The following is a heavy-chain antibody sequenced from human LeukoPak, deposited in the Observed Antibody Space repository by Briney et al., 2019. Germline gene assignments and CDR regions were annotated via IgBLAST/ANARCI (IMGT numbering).Heavy chain of an antibody. V-gene: IGHV4-59*01. CDR1: GGSISSYY. CDR2: IYYSGNT. Sequence: PSETLSLTCAVYGGSISSYYWSWIRQPPGKGLEWIGYIYYSGNTNYNPSLKSRVTISVDTSKNQFSLKLSSVTAADTAVYYCARSGALTGYLYWGQGTLVTVSS. CDR3: ARSGALTGYLY. J-gene: IGHJ4*02. D-gene: IGHD3-9*01.